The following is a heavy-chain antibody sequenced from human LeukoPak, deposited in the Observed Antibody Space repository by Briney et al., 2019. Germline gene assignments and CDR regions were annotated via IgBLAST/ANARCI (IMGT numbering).Heavy chain of an antibody. J-gene: IGHJ4*02. CDR1: GGSISSYY. Sequence: NPSETLSLTCTVSGGSISSYYWSWIRQPPGKGLEWIGYIYYSGSTNYNPSLKSRVTISVDTSKNQFSLKLSSVTAADTAVYYCASTYYYDSSGYYIRWGFDYWGQGTLVTVSS. V-gene: IGHV4-59*08. CDR3: ASTYYYDSSGYYIRWGFDY. CDR2: IYYSGST. D-gene: IGHD3-22*01.